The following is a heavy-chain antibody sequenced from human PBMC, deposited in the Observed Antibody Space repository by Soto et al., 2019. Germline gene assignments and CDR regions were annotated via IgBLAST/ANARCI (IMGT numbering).Heavy chain of an antibody. Sequence: SETLSLTCTVSGGSISSYYWSWIRQPPGKGLEWIGYIYYSGSTNYNPSLKSRVTISVDTSKNQFSLKLSSVTAADTAVYYCARRGPRMIMYWGQGTLLTVSS. CDR3: ARRGPRMIMY. CDR1: GGSISSYY. CDR2: IYYSGST. D-gene: IGHD3-22*01. V-gene: IGHV4-59*01. J-gene: IGHJ4*02.